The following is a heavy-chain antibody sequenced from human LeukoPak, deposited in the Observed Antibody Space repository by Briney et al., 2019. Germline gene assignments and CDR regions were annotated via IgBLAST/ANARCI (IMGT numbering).Heavy chain of an antibody. CDR2: INHSGST. Sequence: PSETLSLTCAVYGGSFSGYYWSWIRQPPGKGLEWIGEINHSGSTNYNPSLKSRVTISVDTSKNQFSLKLSSVTAADTAVYYCARGDYDFWSGYSSNWFDPWGQGTLVTVSS. J-gene: IGHJ5*02. V-gene: IGHV4-34*01. CDR3: ARGDYDFWSGYSSNWFDP. CDR1: GGSFSGYY. D-gene: IGHD3-3*01.